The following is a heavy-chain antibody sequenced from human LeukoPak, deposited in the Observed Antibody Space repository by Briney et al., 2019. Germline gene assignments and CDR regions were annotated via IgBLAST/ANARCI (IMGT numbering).Heavy chain of an antibody. V-gene: IGHV3-66*02. CDR2: IYSGGSGGNI. CDR1: GFTVSSNY. J-gene: IGHJ4*02. D-gene: IGHD2-2*03. Sequence: GGSLRLSCAASGFTVSSNYMTWVRQAPGKGLEWAAVIYSGGSGGNIYYADSVKGRFTISRDNSKNTLDLQMNSLRAEDTAVYYCAREGGLGYCSSASCSLDLWGQGTLVTVSS. CDR3: AREGGLGYCSSASCSLDL.